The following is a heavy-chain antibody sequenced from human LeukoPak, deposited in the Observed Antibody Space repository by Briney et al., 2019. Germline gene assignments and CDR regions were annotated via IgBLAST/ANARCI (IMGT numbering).Heavy chain of an antibody. J-gene: IGHJ6*02. CDR2: IKQDGSEK. V-gene: IGHV3-7*03. CDR1: GFTFSSYW. Sequence: QPGGSLRLSCAASGFTFSSYWMSWVRQAPGKGLEWVANIKQDGSEKYYVDSVKGRFTISGDNAKNSLYLQMNSLRAEDTALYHCARHNATGCYYGMDVWGQGTTVTVSS. CDR3: ARHNATGCYYGMDV. D-gene: IGHD7-27*01.